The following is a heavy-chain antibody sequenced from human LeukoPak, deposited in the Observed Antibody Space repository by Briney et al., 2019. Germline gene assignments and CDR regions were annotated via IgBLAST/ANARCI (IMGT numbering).Heavy chain of an antibody. D-gene: IGHD6-6*01. J-gene: IGHJ6*02. CDR3: AKDLAARLGYYYGMDV. V-gene: IGHV3-9*01. Sequence: GRSLRLSCAASGFTFDDYAMHWVRQAPGKGLEWVLGISWNSGSIGYADSVKGRFTISRDNAKNSLYLQMNSLRAEDTALYYCAKDLAARLGYYYGMDVWGQGTTVTVSS. CDR2: ISWNSGSI. CDR1: GFTFDDYA.